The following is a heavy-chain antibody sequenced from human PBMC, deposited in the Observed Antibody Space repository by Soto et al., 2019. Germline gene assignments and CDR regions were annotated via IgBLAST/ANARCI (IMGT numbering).Heavy chain of an antibody. CDR1: GLSVSNNF. V-gene: IGHV3-53*04. Sequence: EVQLVESGGGLVQPGGSLRLSCAASGLSVSNNFMSWVRQAPGKGLEWLSVLFSGGSTYYVDSVKGRVTISRHNSKNTVFLQMDSLRPEYTAVYYCARGNGYNVNFDYWGQGTLVTVSS. CDR2: LFSGGST. D-gene: IGHD5-12*01. J-gene: IGHJ4*02. CDR3: ARGNGYNVNFDY.